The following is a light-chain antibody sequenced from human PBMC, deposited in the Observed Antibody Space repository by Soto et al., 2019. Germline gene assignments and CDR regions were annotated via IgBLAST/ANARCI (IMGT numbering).Light chain of an antibody. CDR3: RQYNSYRT. CDR1: QTISSW. CDR2: KAS. J-gene: IGKJ1*01. V-gene: IGKV1-5*03. Sequence: DIQMTQSPSTLSGSVGDRVTITCRASQTISSWLAWYQQKPGKAPKLLIYKASTLKSGVPSRFSGSGSGTEFTLTISSLQPDDLATYYCRQYNSYRTFGQGTKV.